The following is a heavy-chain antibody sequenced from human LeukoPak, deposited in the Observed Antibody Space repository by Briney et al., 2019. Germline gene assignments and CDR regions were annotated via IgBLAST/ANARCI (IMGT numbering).Heavy chain of an antibody. CDR2: INPNSGGT. Sequence: ASVKVSCKASGYTFTGYYMHWVRQAPGQGLEWMGWINPNSGGTNYAQKFQGRVTMTRDTSISTAYMELSRLRSDDTAVYYCARGSPSSSWYYDYYYYMDVWGKGTTVTISS. V-gene: IGHV1-2*02. D-gene: IGHD6-13*01. CDR3: ARGSPSSSWYYDYYYYMDV. J-gene: IGHJ6*03. CDR1: GYTFTGYY.